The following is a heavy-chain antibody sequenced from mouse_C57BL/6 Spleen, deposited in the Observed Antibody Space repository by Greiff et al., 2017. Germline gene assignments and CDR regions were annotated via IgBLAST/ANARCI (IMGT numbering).Heavy chain of an antibody. J-gene: IGHJ3*01. D-gene: IGHD1-1*01. CDR1: GFNIKDYY. CDR2: IDPEDGDT. V-gene: IGHV14-1*01. CDR3: TTRVTTVVDPGFAY. Sequence: VQLQQSGAELVRPGASVKLSCTASGFNIKDYYMHWVKQRPEQGLEWIGRIDPEDGDTEYAPKFPGKATMTADTSSNTAYLQLSSLTSEDTAVYYCTTRVTTVVDPGFAYWGQGTLVTVSA.